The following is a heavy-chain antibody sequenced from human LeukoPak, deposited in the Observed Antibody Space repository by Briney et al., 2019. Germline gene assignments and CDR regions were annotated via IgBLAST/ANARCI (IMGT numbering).Heavy chain of an antibody. CDR3: ARGRKDDSGSYPADY. Sequence: SETLSLTCTVSGGSISNYYWSWNRQPPGKGLEWIGYIYYSGTTNCNPSLKSRVTISLDTSKSQFSLKLSSVTAADTAVYYCARGRKDDSGSYPADYWGQGILVTVSS. CDR1: GGSISNYY. J-gene: IGHJ4*02. V-gene: IGHV4-59*01. CDR2: IYYSGTT. D-gene: IGHD3-10*01.